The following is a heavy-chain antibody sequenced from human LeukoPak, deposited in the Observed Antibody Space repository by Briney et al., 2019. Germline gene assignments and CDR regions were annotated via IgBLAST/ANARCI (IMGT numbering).Heavy chain of an antibody. CDR2: INHSGST. CDR1: GGSFSGYY. V-gene: IGHV4-34*01. D-gene: IGHD3-10*01. CDR3: ARVADYYGSGSYSYFDY. Sequence: SETLSLTCAVYGGSFSGYYWSWIRQPPGKGLEWIGEINHSGSTNYNPSLKSRVTISVDTSKNQFSLKLSSVTAAGTAVYYCARVADYYGSGSYSYFDYWGQGTLVTVSS. J-gene: IGHJ4*02.